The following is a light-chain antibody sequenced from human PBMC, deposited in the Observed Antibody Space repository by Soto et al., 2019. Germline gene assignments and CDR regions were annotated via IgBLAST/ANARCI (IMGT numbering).Light chain of an antibody. CDR2: DVS. CDR1: SSDVGGYNY. CDR3: SSYTSSSTPYV. V-gene: IGLV2-14*01. Sequence: QSALTQPASVSGSPGQSITISCTGTSSDVGGYNYVSWYQQHPGKAPKLMIYDVSNRPSGASNRFSGSKSGNTASLTISGLQAEDEADYYCSSYTSSSTPYVFGTGTKLTVL. J-gene: IGLJ1*01.